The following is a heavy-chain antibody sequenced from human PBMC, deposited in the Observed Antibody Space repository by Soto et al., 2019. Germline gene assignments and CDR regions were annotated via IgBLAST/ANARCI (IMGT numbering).Heavy chain of an antibody. V-gene: IGHV1-46*03. CDR1: GYTFTSYY. CDR3: ARSRITMVRGVSSHFDY. D-gene: IGHD3-10*01. Sequence: ASVKVSFKASGYTFTSYYMHWVRQAPGQGLEWMGIINPSGGSTSYAQKFQGRVTMTRDTSTSTVYMELSSLRSEDTAVYYCARSRITMVRGVSSHFDYWGQGTLVTVSS. CDR2: INPSGGST. J-gene: IGHJ4*02.